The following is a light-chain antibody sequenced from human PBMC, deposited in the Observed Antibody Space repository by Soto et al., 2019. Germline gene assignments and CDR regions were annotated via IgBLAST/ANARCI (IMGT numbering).Light chain of an antibody. Sequence: EIVLTQSPGTLSLSPGQRATLSCRAGQRLSASEIAWYQQKPRQPPKFVIYGVSSRATGIPDRFSGSGSGTDFTLTISRLEPEDFAVYHCQQYGSSPLITFGQGTRLEIK. V-gene: IGKV3-20*01. CDR3: QQYGSSPLIT. CDR2: GVS. J-gene: IGKJ5*01. CDR1: QRLSASE.